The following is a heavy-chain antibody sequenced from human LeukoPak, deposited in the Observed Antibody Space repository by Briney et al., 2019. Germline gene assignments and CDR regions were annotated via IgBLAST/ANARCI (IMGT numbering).Heavy chain of an antibody. Sequence: GGSLRLSCAASGFTFSSYAMSWVRQAPGKGLEWASAISGSGGSTYYADSVKGWFTISRDNSKNTLYLQMNSLRAEDTAVYYCAKDRPPYGSGSYPHWGQGTLVTVSS. CDR2: ISGSGGST. V-gene: IGHV3-23*01. CDR3: AKDRPPYGSGSYPH. CDR1: GFTFSSYA. J-gene: IGHJ4*02. D-gene: IGHD3-10*01.